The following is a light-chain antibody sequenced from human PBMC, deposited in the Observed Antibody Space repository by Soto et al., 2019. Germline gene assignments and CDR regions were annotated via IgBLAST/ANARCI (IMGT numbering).Light chain of an antibody. CDR3: QQDNSYPLT. CDR1: QSISSW. J-gene: IGKJ4*01. CDR2: RAS. V-gene: IGKV1-5*03. Sequence: DIQMTLSPSTLSASVGDRVTITCRASQSISSWLAWYQQKPGKAPKLVIYRASSCESGVRSWFSGSESGTVFTLTISSLQPDDFATYYCQQDNSYPLTVGGGTKVEIK.